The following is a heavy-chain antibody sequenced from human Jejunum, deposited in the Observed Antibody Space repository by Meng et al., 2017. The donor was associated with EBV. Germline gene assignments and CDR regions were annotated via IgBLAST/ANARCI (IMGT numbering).Heavy chain of an antibody. D-gene: IGHD1-1*01. CDR2: INSGGSRT. J-gene: IGHJ3*02. CDR1: GFSFIHYW. V-gene: IGHV3-74*03. CDR3: AREGENWHDGFDI. Sequence: EVQLVESGGGPAQPWGSLRLSCAASGFSFIHYWMDWVRLAPGKGLVWVSHINSGGSRTTYADCVKGLFTISRDNVKNTLYLQMNRLRVEDTAVYYCAREGENWHDGFDIWGQGTMVTVSS.